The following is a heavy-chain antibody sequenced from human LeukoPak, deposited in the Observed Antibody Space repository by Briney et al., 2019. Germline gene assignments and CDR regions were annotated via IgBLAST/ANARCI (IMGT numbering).Heavy chain of an antibody. CDR1: GYTFTSYD. J-gene: IGHJ4*02. CDR2: MNPNSGNT. CDR3: ARGKIMFVGYYDSSVSLDY. D-gene: IGHD3-22*01. V-gene: IGHV1-8*01. Sequence: ASVKVSCKASGYTFTSYDINWVRQATGQGLEWMGWMNPNSGNTDYAQKFQGRVTMTRNTSISTAYMELSSLRSEDTAVYYCARGKIMFVGYYDSSVSLDYWGQGTLVTVSS.